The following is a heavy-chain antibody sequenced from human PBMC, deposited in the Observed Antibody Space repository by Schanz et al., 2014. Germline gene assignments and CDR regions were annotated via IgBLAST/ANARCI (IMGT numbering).Heavy chain of an antibody. D-gene: IGHD1-26*01. CDR3: ARDPSGSYGWFDP. CDR2: ISYDGSNK. V-gene: IGHV3-30*04. Sequence: QVQLVESGGGVVQPGRSLRLSCAASGFTFSSYAMHWVRQAPGKGLEWVAVISYDGSNKYYADSVKGRFTISRDNSKNTPYLQMNSLRAEDTAVYYCARDPSGSYGWFDPWGQGTLVTVSP. J-gene: IGHJ5*02. CDR1: GFTFSSYA.